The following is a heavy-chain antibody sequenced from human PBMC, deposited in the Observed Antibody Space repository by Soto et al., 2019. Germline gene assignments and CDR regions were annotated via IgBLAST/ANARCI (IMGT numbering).Heavy chain of an antibody. CDR2: IWYDGSNK. Sequence: GGSLRLSCAASGFTFSSYGMHWVRQAPGKGLEWVAVIWYDGSNKYYADSVKGRFTISRDNSKNTLYLQMNSLRAEDTAVYYCARGSALKEHYYGSGSYRGYYGMDVWGQGTTVTVSS. CDR1: GFTFSSYG. D-gene: IGHD3-10*01. J-gene: IGHJ6*02. CDR3: ARGSALKEHYYGSGSYRGYYGMDV. V-gene: IGHV3-33*01.